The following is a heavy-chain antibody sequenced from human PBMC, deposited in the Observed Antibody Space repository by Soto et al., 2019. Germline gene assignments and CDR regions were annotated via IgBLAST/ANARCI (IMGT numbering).Heavy chain of an antibody. CDR3: ARGWFGPDV. Sequence: EVQLLESGGGLVQPGGSLRLSCAVSGFTFSSHAMSWVRQAPGKGLECVSSITGSGDSTYYADSVKGRFTSSRDNAKNTVYLQMNSLRVEDTAVYYCARGWFGPDVWGKGTTVTVSS. D-gene: IGHD3-10*01. V-gene: IGHV3-23*01. J-gene: IGHJ6*03. CDR1: GFTFSSHA. CDR2: ITGSGDST.